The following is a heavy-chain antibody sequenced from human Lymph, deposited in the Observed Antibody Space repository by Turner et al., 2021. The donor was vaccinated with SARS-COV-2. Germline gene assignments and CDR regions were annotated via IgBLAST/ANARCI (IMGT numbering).Heavy chain of an antibody. CDR3: AGFGGDYVCDY. Sequence: QVQLVQTGAEVKMPGSSLKVSCKASGGTLSSYATSWVRQAPGHGRGWMGGGISIFGTPNYAQKFQGRVTITADETTSTAYMELSSLGSEDTAVYCCAGFGGDYVCDYWGQGTLVTVSS. CDR2: GISIFGTP. D-gene: IGHD3-10*01. V-gene: IGHV1-69*01. CDR1: GGTLSSYA. J-gene: IGHJ4*02.